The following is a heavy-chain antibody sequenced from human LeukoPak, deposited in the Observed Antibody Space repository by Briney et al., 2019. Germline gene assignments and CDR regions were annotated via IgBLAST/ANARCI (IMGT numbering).Heavy chain of an antibody. V-gene: IGHV3-53*01. J-gene: IGHJ3*02. D-gene: IGHD1-1*01. CDR3: ARDTPLAGDTGEAFDI. CDR1: GFTVSSNY. Sequence: GGSLRLSCAASGFTVSSNYMSWVRQAPGKGLEWVSVIYSGGSTYYADSVKGRFTISRDNAKNSLYLQMNSLRAEDTAVYYCARDTPLAGDTGEAFDIWGQGTMVTVSS. CDR2: IYSGGST.